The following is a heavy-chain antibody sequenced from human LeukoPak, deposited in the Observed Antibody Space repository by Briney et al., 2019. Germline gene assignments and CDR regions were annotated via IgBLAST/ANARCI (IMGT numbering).Heavy chain of an antibody. V-gene: IGHV4-59*01. CDR2: IISTGTI. D-gene: IGHD6-19*01. CDR3: VRDSSGWYRWFDP. CDR1: GASISGYY. J-gene: IGHJ5*02. Sequence: KSSETLSLTCTVSGASISGYYWSWIRQPPGKRLEWIGYIISTGTINYNPSLKSRVTISVDTSKNQFSLKLSSVTAADTAVYYCVRDSSGWYRWFDPWGQGTLVTVSS.